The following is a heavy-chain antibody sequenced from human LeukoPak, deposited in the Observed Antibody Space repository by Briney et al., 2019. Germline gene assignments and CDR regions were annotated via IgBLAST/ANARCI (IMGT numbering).Heavy chain of an antibody. D-gene: IGHD2-21*01. Sequence: SETLSLTCAVYGGSFSGYYWSWIRQPPGKGLEWIGEINHSGSTNYNPSLKSRVTISVDTSKNQFSLKLSSVTAADTAVYYCARAVVVVAYYYYGMDVWGQGTTVTVSS. J-gene: IGHJ6*02. CDR2: INHSGST. V-gene: IGHV4-34*01. CDR1: GGSFSGYY. CDR3: ARAVVVVAYYYYGMDV.